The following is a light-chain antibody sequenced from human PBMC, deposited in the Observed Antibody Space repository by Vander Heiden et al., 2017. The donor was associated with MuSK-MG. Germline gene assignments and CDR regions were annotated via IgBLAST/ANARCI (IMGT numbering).Light chain of an antibody. V-gene: IGKV1-5*01. CDR2: DAS. J-gene: IGKJ1*01. CDR1: QSVSTW. CDR3: QQYESDLGT. Sequence: DIQMNQSPSPLPASVGDTVTLTCRASQSVSTWVAWYQQKPGRATKLLIFDASSFEGGVPSRFSGSGSGTEFTLTISSLQPDDIATYYCQQYESDLGTFGQGTKVEIK.